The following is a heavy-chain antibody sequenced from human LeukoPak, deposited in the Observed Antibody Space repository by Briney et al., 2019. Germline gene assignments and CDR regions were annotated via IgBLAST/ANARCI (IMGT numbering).Heavy chain of an antibody. Sequence: PSQTLSLTCAVSGGSISSGGYSWSWIRQPPGKGLEWIGYIYHSGSTYYNPSLKSRVTISVDRSKNQFSLKLSSVTAADTAVYYCARGRSYYCYGMDVWGQGTTVTVSS. J-gene: IGHJ6*02. CDR3: ARGRSYYCYGMDV. CDR1: GGSISSGGYS. V-gene: IGHV4-30-2*01. CDR2: IYHSGST.